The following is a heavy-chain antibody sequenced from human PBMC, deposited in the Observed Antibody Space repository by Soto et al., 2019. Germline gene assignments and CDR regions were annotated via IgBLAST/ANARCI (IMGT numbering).Heavy chain of an antibody. J-gene: IGHJ4*02. V-gene: IGHV3-49*04. D-gene: IGHD2-15*01. CDR3: NRLLSYCSGGRCYPYSFDY. CDR2: IRSNAYGGTT. Sequence: PGGSLRLSCTASGFTFRDYGLSWVRQAPGKGLEWVGFIRSNAYGGTTEYAASVKGRFTISRDDSRSIAYLQMNSLKTEDTAVYHCNRLLSYCSGGRCYPYSFDYWGQGTLVTVSS. CDR1: GFTFRDYG.